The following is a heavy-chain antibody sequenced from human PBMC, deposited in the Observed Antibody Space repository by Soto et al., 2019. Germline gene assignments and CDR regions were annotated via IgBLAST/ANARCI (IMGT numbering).Heavy chain of an antibody. D-gene: IGHD2-2*02. CDR3: ARSYCSISTCYSYWFDP. CDR2: ISAYNGNT. J-gene: IGHJ5*02. V-gene: IGHV1-18*04. Sequence: ASVKVSCKASGYAFNRYGLTWVRQAPGQGLEWMGWISAYNGNTNYAQNLQGRVTMTTDTSTSTAYMELRNPNSDDTAVYYCARSYCSISTCYSYWFDPWGQGTLVTVSS. CDR1: GYAFNRYG.